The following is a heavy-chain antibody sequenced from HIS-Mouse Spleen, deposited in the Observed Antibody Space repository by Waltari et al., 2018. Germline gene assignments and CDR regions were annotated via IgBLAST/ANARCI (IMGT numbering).Heavy chain of an antibody. CDR3: ARGRFGQQHFDY. CDR2: IYSGGST. V-gene: IGHV3-66*01. Sequence: EVQLVESGGGLVQPGGSLRLSCAASGFTVSSNYMSWVRQAPGKGLEWFSVIYSGGSTYYADSVKGRFTISRDNSKNTLYLQMNSLRAEDTAVYYCARGRFGQQHFDYWGQGTLVTVSS. J-gene: IGHJ4*02. CDR1: GFTVSSNY. D-gene: IGHD6-13*01.